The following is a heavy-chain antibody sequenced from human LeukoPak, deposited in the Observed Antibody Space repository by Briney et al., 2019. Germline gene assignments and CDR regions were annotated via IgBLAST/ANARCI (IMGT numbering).Heavy chain of an antibody. CDR3: AREQKAFSNYPKYDY. Sequence: GGSLRLSCVASGFTFSTYPMHWVRQAPGKGLEWVALISFDGSNKYYADSVKGRFTISRDNSKNTLYLQMNSLRAEDTAIYYCAREQKAFSNYPKYDYWGQGTLVTVSS. D-gene: IGHD4-11*01. CDR1: GFTFSTYP. V-gene: IGHV3-30*04. CDR2: ISFDGSNK. J-gene: IGHJ4*02.